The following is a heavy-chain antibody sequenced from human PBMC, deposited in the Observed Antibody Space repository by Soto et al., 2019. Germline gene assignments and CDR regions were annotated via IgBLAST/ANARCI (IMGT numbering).Heavy chain of an antibody. J-gene: IGHJ5*02. CDR1: GGSMSRYY. D-gene: IGHD1-1*01. V-gene: IGHV4-59*01. CDR2: IHYTGST. Sequence: ETLSLTCTVSGGSMSRYYWTWIRQPPGKGLEWIGNIHYTGSTHYNPSLKSRVTILLGTSTSQFSLKVSSVTAADTAVYYCARDLTISSTDGPLDPWGHGTLVTVSS. CDR3: ARDLTISSTDGPLDP.